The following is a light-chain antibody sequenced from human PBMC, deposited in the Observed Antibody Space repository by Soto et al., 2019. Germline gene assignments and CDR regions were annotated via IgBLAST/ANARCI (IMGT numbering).Light chain of an antibody. CDR3: QQSYSSPKT. CDR2: AAS. V-gene: IGKV1-39*01. J-gene: IGKJ1*01. Sequence: IQMTQSPSSLSASVEYRVIITCRSSQGISNHLNWYQQKPGKAPKLLIFAASSLQSGVPSRFSGSRSGPEFNLTISSLQPEDFATYYCQQSYSSPKTCAQGTKV. CDR1: QGISNH.